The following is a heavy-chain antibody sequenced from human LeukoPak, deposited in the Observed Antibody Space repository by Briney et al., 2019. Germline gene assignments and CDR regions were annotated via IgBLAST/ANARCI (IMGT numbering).Heavy chain of an antibody. CDR3: ASALVSSGWYVDY. J-gene: IGHJ4*02. Sequence: GGSLRLSCAASGFTFSSYEMNWVRQAPGKGLEWVSYISSSGSTIYYAASVKGRFTISRDNAKNSLYLQMNSLRAEDTAVYYCASALVSSGWYVDYWGQGTLVTVSS. CDR2: ISSSGSTI. V-gene: IGHV3-48*03. CDR1: GFTFSSYE. D-gene: IGHD6-19*01.